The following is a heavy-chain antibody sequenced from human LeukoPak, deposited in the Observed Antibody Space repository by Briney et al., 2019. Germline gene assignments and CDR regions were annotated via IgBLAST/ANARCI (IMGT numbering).Heavy chain of an antibody. J-gene: IGHJ5*02. CDR3: ARHLAVTTTAAIWSDP. V-gene: IGHV4-39*01. CDR1: GGSINSDNYY. D-gene: IGHD4-17*01. CDR2: IYYSGST. Sequence: PSETLSLTCTVSGGSINSDNYYWAWIRQPPGKGLEWIGNIYYSGSTYYNPSLKSRVSMSVDTSKNQFSLKLSSVTAADTAVYHCARHLAVTTTAAIWSDPWGQGTLVTVSS.